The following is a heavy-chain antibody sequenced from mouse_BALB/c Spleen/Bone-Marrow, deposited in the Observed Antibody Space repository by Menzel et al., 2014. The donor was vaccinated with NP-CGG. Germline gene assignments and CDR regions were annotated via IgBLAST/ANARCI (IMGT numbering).Heavy chain of an antibody. CDR1: AFTFSSFG. D-gene: IGHD2-4*01. J-gene: IGHJ4*01. CDR3: AREGAMITRYCAMDY. CDR2: ISNRSTTI. Sequence: EVNLVESGGGLVQPGGPRKLSCAPSAFTFSSFGMHWARQAPEKGPEWVAYISNRSTTIYSAHTAQGRFTISRHTPKHTLFLQMTSLRSEGTAMYCCAREGAMITRYCAMDYWGQGASVTVSS. V-gene: IGHV5-17*02.